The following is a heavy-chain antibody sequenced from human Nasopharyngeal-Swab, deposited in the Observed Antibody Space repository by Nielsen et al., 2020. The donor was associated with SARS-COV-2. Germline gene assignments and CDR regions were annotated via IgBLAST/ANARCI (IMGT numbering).Heavy chain of an antibody. CDR3: AHRWGSWAGSYFDY. CDR2: IYWDDDK. D-gene: IGHD3-16*01. Sequence: PTLVKPTQTLTLTCTFSGFSLSTSGVGVGWIRQPPGKALEWLALIYWDDDKRYSPSLKSRLTITKDTSKNQVVLTMTNMDPVDTATYYCAHRWGSWAGSYFDYWGQGTLVTVSS. V-gene: IGHV2-5*02. J-gene: IGHJ4*02. CDR1: GFSLSTSGVG.